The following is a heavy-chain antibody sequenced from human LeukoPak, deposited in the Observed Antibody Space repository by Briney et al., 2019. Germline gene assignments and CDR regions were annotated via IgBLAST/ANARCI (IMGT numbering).Heavy chain of an antibody. CDR3: ARETTVTTGFDY. CDR1: GFTFSSYS. J-gene: IGHJ4*02. Sequence: GGSLRLSCAASGFTFSSYSMTWVRQAPGKGLEWVSSITRSSNYKYYADSLKGRFTISRDNAKNSLYLQMNSLRAEDTAVYYCARETTVTTGFDYWGQGTLVTVSS. V-gene: IGHV3-21*01. D-gene: IGHD4-17*01. CDR2: ITRSSNYK.